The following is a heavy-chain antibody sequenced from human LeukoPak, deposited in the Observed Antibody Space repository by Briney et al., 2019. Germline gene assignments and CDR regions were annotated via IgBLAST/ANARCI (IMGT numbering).Heavy chain of an antibody. V-gene: IGHV4-4*07. J-gene: IGHJ6*03. D-gene: IGHD3-10*01. CDR3: ARGGYYYGSGSPGGYYYYYYMDV. CDR2: ISTSGST. Sequence: SETLSLTCTVSGGSISSYYWSWIRQPAGKGLESIGHISTSGSTNYNPSLKSRVTISVDTSKNQFSLKLSSVTAADTAVYYCARGGYYYGSGSPGGYYYYYYMDVWGKGTTVTISS. CDR1: GGSISSYY.